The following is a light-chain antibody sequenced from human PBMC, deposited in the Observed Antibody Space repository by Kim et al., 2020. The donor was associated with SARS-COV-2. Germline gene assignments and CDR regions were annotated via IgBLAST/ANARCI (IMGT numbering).Light chain of an antibody. CDR1: KLGDKY. CDR2: QDS. CDR3: QAWDSSTAV. Sequence: GSPGQPASITSSGDKLGDKYACWYQQKPGQSPVLVIYQDSKRPSGIPERFSGSNSGNTATLTISGTQAMDEADYYCQAWDSSTAVFGTGTKVTVL. V-gene: IGLV3-1*01. J-gene: IGLJ1*01.